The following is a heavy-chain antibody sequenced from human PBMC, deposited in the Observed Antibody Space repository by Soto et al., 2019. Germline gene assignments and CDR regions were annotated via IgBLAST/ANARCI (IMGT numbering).Heavy chain of an antibody. CDR2: IKQDGSEK. V-gene: IGHV3-7*03. Sequence: PGGSLRLSCAASGFTFSSYWMSWVRRAPGKGLEWVANIKQDGSEKYYVDSVKGRFTISRDNAKNSLYLQMNSLRAEDTAVYYCARAWAHRGSGWYRVFYFDYWGQGTLVTVSS. J-gene: IGHJ4*02. CDR1: GFTFSSYW. CDR3: ARAWAHRGSGWYRVFYFDY. D-gene: IGHD6-19*01.